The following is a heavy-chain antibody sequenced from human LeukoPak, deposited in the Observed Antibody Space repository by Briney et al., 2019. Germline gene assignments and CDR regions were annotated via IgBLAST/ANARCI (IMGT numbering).Heavy chain of an antibody. CDR2: INHSGST. CDR3: ATFPGVGATTVDY. D-gene: IGHD1-26*01. J-gene: IGHJ4*02. Sequence: SETLSLTCAVYGGSFSGYYGSWIRQPPGKGLEWIGEINHSGSTNYNPSLKSRVTISVDTSKNQFSLKLSSVTAADTAVYYCATFPGVGATTVDYWGQGTLVTVSS. V-gene: IGHV4-34*01. CDR1: GGSFSGYY.